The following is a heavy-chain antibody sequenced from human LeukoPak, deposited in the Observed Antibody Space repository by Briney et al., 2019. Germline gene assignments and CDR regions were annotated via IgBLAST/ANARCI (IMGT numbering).Heavy chain of an antibody. CDR1: GFTFSSYA. J-gene: IGHJ4*02. V-gene: IGHV3-23*01. D-gene: IGHD1-26*01. CDR3: AKPPGRWELLKTSDY. CDR2: ISGSGGST. Sequence: GGSLRLSGAASGFTFSSYAMSWVRQAPVIGLEWVSAISGSGGSTYYADSVKGRFTISRDNSKNTLYLQMNSLRAEDTAVYYCAKPPGRWELLKTSDYWGQGTLVTVSS.